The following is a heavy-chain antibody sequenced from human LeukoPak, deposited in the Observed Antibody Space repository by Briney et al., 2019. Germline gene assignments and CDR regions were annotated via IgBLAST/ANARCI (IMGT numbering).Heavy chain of an antibody. D-gene: IGHD3-9*01. CDR2: ISAYNGNT. J-gene: IGHJ4*02. V-gene: IGHV1-18*04. Sequence: GASVKVSCKASGYTFTSYGISWVRQAPGQGLEWMGWISAYNGNTNYAQKLQGRVTMTTDTSTSTAYMELRSLRSDHTAVYYCARDKGYDILTGYEKFDYWGQGTLVTVSS. CDR1: GYTFTSYG. CDR3: ARDKGYDILTGYEKFDY.